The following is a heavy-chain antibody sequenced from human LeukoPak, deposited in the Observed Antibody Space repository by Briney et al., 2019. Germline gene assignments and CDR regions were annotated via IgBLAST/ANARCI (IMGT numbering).Heavy chain of an antibody. CDR3: ARDRGLAYYMDV. D-gene: IGHD3-10*01. Sequence: PGGSLRLSCAASGFTFSSYEMNWVRQAPGKGLEWVANIKQDGSEKYYVDSVKGRFTISRDNAKNSLYLQMNSLRAEDTAVYYCARDRGLAYYMDVWGKGTTVTISS. CDR2: IKQDGSEK. V-gene: IGHV3-7*01. J-gene: IGHJ6*03. CDR1: GFTFSSYE.